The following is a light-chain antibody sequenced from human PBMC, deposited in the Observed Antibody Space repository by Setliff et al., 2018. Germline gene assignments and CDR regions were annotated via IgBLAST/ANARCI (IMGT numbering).Light chain of an antibody. CDR3: SSFSRPGYV. CDR1: SSDVGGYNY. CDR2: EVS. Sequence: QSALTQPASVSESPGQSITISCTGSSSDVGGYNYVSWYQHHPGKAPKLILYEVSNRPSWVSNRFSGYKSGNTASLTISGLQAEDEADYYCSSFSRPGYVFGTGTKVTVL. V-gene: IGLV2-14*01. J-gene: IGLJ1*01.